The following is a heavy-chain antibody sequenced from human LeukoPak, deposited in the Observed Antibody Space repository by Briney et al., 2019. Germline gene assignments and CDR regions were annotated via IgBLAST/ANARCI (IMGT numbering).Heavy chain of an antibody. V-gene: IGHV3-NL1*01. J-gene: IGHJ4*02. D-gene: IGHD4-17*01. CDR1: GFTFSTYG. CDR2: IDRGVGRT. Sequence: PGGSLRLSCAASGFTFSTYGMDWVRQAPGKGLECVSAIDRGVGRTYYADSVKGRFTISRDNSRYTLYLQMTNLRVDDTAVYYCLKKGQADDFGNPDWGQGALVTVSP. CDR3: LKKGQADDFGNPD.